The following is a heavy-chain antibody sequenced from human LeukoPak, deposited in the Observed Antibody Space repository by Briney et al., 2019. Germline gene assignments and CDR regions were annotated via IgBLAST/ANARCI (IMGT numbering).Heavy chain of an antibody. CDR2: ISGSGGST. J-gene: IGHJ3*02. CDR1: GFTFSSYA. Sequence: GSLRPSCAASGFTFSSYAMSWVRQAPGKGLEWVSAISGSGGSTYYADSVKGRFTISRDNSKNTLYLQMNSLRAEDTAVYYCAKDPTRKYYYDSSGNLDAFDIWGQGTMVTVSS. V-gene: IGHV3-23*01. D-gene: IGHD3-22*01. CDR3: AKDPTRKYYYDSSGNLDAFDI.